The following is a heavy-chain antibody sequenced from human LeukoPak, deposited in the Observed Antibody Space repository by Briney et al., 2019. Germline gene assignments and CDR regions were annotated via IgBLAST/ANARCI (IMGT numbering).Heavy chain of an antibody. J-gene: IGHJ4*02. V-gene: IGHV1-2*02. Sequence: ASVKVSCKASGYTFTGYIMHWVRQAPGQGLEWMGWINPNSGDTKYTQKFQGRVTLTRDTSISTAYMEVSRLISDDTAVYYCARDGGLDYWGQGTLVIVS. D-gene: IGHD3-16*01. CDR1: GYTFTGYI. CDR3: ARDGGLDY. CDR2: INPNSGDT.